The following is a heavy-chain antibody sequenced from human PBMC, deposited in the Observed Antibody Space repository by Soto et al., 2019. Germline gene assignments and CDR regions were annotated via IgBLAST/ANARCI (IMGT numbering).Heavy chain of an antibody. Sequence: SETLSLTCAVYGGSFSGYYWSWIRQPPGKGLEWIGEINHSGSTNYNPSLKSRVTISVDTSKNQFSLKLSSVTAADTAVYYCARSSYSSSTEKNWFDPWGQGTLVTVSS. CDR3: ARSSYSSSTEKNWFDP. CDR2: INHSGST. J-gene: IGHJ5*02. D-gene: IGHD6-13*01. V-gene: IGHV4-34*01. CDR1: GGSFSGYY.